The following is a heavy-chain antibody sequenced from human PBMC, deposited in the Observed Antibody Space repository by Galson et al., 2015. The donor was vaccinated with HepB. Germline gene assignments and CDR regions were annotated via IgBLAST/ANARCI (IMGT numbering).Heavy chain of an antibody. J-gene: IGHJ4*02. CDR2: ISYDGSKK. Sequence: SLRLSCAASGFTFSSYAMHWVRQAPSKGLEWVALISYDGSKKYYADSVKGRFTISRDNSKNTLYLQTNSLRVEDTAVYYCARAYGSGSFKNWGQGTLVTVSS. CDR1: GFTFSSYA. CDR3: ARAYGSGSFKN. D-gene: IGHD3-10*01. V-gene: IGHV3-30-3*01.